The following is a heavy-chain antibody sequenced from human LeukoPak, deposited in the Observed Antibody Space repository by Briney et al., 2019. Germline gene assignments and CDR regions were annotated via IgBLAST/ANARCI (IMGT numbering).Heavy chain of an antibody. CDR1: GGSISSYY. J-gene: IGHJ4*02. Sequence: SETLSLTCTVSGGSISSYYWSWIRQPAGKGLEWIGRIHTSGSTNYNPSLKSRVTMSVDTSKNQFSLKLSSVTAADTAVYYCARDTYYYDSSGYLSFDYWGQGTLVTVSS. CDR2: IHTSGST. V-gene: IGHV4-4*07. D-gene: IGHD3-22*01. CDR3: ARDTYYYDSSGYLSFDY.